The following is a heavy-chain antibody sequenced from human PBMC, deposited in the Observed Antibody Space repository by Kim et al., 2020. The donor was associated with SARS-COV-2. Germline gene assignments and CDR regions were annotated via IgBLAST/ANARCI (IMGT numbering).Heavy chain of an antibody. Sequence: SETLSLTCAVYGGSFSGYYWSWIRQPPGKGLEWIGEINHSGSTNYNPSLKSRVTISVDTSKNQFSLKLSSVTAADTAVYYCARFDVVGATTLYYFDYWGQGTQVTVSS. CDR2: INHSGST. D-gene: IGHD1-26*01. CDR3: ARFDVVGATTLYYFDY. V-gene: IGHV4-34*01. CDR1: GGSFSGYY. J-gene: IGHJ4*02.